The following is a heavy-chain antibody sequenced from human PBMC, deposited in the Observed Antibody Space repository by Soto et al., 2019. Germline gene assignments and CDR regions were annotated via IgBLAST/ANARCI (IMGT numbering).Heavy chain of an antibody. D-gene: IGHD3-9*01. CDR3: ARAYYDILTGYYGSFDY. CDR2: IYYSGST. CDR1: GGSVSSGSYY. Sequence: SETLSLTCTVSGGSVSSGSYYWSWIRQPPGKGLEWIGYIYYSGSTNYNPSLKSRVTISVDTSKNQFSLKLSSVTAADTAVYYCARAYYDILTGYYGSFDYWGQGTLVTVSS. V-gene: IGHV4-61*01. J-gene: IGHJ4*02.